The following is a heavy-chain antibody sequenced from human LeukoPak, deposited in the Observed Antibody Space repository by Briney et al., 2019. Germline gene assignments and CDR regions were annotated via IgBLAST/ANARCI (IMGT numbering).Heavy chain of an antibody. CDR3: ARRGPPWWDY. Sequence: SETLSLTCTVSGGSISNYHWNWIRQPPGKGLEWMGYISNSGSTSFNPSLQSRVTMSVDTSKNQFSLKLRSVTAADTAVYYCARRGPPWWDYWGQGTLVTVSS. V-gene: IGHV4-59*08. J-gene: IGHJ4*02. CDR1: GGSISNYH. CDR2: ISNSGST. D-gene: IGHD2-15*01.